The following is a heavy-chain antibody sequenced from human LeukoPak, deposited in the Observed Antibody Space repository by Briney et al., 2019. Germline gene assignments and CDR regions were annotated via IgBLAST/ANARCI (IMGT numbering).Heavy chain of an antibody. CDR3: ASGYCSSTSCLYYFDY. Sequence: ASVKVSCKASGYTFTSYYMHWVRQAPGQVLEWMGIINPSGGSTSYAQKFQGRVTMTRDTSTSTVYMELSSLRSEDTAVYYRASGYCSSTSCLYYFDYWGQGTLVTVSS. CDR1: GYTFTSYY. J-gene: IGHJ4*02. V-gene: IGHV1-46*01. CDR2: INPSGGST. D-gene: IGHD2-2*01.